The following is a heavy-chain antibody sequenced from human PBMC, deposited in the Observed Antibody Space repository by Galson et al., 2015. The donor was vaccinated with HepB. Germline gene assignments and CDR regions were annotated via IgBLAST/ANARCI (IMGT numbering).Heavy chain of an antibody. V-gene: IGHV4-39*01. D-gene: IGHD5-18*01. Sequence: TLSLTCTVSGGYISSSNYYWGWIRQPPGKGLEWIGTIYYSGSTYFTPSLKSRVTISIDTSKNQFFLRLSSVTAADTAVYYCARQRYGTFDIWGQGTMVTVSS. CDR3: ARQRYGTFDI. CDR2: IYYSGST. J-gene: IGHJ3*02. CDR1: GGYISSSNYY.